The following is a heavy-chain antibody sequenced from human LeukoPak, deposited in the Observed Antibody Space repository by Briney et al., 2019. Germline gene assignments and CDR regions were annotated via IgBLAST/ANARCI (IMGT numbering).Heavy chain of an antibody. D-gene: IGHD3/OR15-3a*01. V-gene: IGHV4-4*07. CDR1: GGSISSYY. CDR2: IYTSGST. J-gene: IGHJ4*02. CDR3: ARQTGSGLFILP. Sequence: SETLSLTCTVSGGSISSYYWSWIRQPAGKGLEWIGRIYTSGSTNYNPSLKSRVTISYTSKNQFSLRLTSVTAADTAVYYCARQTGSGLFILPGGQGTLVTVSS.